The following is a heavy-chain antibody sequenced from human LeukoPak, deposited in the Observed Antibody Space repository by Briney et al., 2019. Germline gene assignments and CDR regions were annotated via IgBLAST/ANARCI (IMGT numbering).Heavy chain of an antibody. V-gene: IGHV3-23*01. CDR1: GFTFSSYA. CDR2: ISSNGGGT. D-gene: IGHD3-22*01. J-gene: IGHJ1*01. Sequence: PGGSLRLSCAASGFTFSSYAMSWVRQAPGKGLEWVSAISSNGGGTFYAGSVKGRFTISRDNSKNALYLQMNSLRAEDTAVYHCAKDQAPPYDSSGYCPDWGQGTLVTVSS. CDR3: AKDQAPPYDSSGYCPD.